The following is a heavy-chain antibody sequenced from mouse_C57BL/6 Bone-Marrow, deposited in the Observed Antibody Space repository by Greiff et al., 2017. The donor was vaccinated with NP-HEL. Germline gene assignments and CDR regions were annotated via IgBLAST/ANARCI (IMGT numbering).Heavy chain of an antibody. J-gene: IGHJ4*01. CDR2: IRSKSSNYAT. D-gene: IGHD1-1*01. Sequence: EVMLVESGGGLVQPKGSLKLSCAASGFTFNTYAMHWVRQAPGKGLEWVARIRSKSSNYATYYADSVKDRFTISRDDSQSMLYLQMNNLKTEDTAMYYCVIITTVVAGGYYAMDYWGQGTSVTVSS. V-gene: IGHV10-3*01. CDR3: VIITTVVAGGYYAMDY. CDR1: GFTFNTYA.